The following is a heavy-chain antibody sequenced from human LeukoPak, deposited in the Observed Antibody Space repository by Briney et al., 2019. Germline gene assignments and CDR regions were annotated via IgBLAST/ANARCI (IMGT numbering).Heavy chain of an antibody. CDR3: ARRTIFGVVKGDWFFDL. CDR2: LSFGETT. Sequence: PSETLSLTCTVSGGSISSSSYYWGWIRQPPGKGLEWIGSLSFGETTSYNPSLKSRVAISVDTSDNQFSLKLTSVTAADTAVYYCARRTIFGVVKGDWFFDLWGRGTLVTVSS. J-gene: IGHJ2*01. D-gene: IGHD3-3*01. CDR1: GGSISSSSYY. V-gene: IGHV4-39*01.